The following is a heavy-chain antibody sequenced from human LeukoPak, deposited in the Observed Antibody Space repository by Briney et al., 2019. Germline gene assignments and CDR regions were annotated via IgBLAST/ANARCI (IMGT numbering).Heavy chain of an antibody. CDR2: IGHDGADK. Sequence: GVSLRLSCAASGFTFSSYSMNWVRQAPGKGLEWVALIGHDGADKYYAYSVKGRFLISRDNSKNMLFLQMNSLIIEDTAVYYCARNSDYYDYSPQSVWGQGTLVTVS. V-gene: IGHV3-30*03. J-gene: IGHJ4*02. CDR1: GFTFSSYS. D-gene: IGHD3-22*01. CDR3: ARNSDYYDYSPQSV.